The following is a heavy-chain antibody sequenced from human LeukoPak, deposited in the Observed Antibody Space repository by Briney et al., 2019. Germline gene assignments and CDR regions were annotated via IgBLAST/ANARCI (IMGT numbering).Heavy chain of an antibody. J-gene: IGHJ4*02. CDR2: IKPDGSGE. CDR3: ARVRYGGSYDF. CDR1: GFTFSSRW. V-gene: IGHV3-7*01. D-gene: IGHD4-23*01. Sequence: GGSLRLSCAASGFTFSSRWMTWVRQAPEKGLEWVAYIKPDGSGEDYVDSVEGRFTISRDNVRNSLHLQMNSLRAEDTAVYYCARVRYGGSYDFWGQGTLVSASS.